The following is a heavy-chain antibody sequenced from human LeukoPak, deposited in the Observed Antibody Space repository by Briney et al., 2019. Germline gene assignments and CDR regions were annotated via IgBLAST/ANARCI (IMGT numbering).Heavy chain of an antibody. J-gene: IGHJ3*02. CDR2: INPSGGST. CDR3: ARVLPWTTVTGPRAFDI. CDR1: GYSLSELT. V-gene: IGHV1-46*01. Sequence: GASVKVSCKVSGYSLSELTMHWVRQAPGQGLEWMGIINPSGGSTSYAQKFQGRVTITADKSTSTAYMELSSLRSEDTAVYYCARVLPWTTVTGPRAFDIWGQGTMVTVSS. D-gene: IGHD4-17*01.